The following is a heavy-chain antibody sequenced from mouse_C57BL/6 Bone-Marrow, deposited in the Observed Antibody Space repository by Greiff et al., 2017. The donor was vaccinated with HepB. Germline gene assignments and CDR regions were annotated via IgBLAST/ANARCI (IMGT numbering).Heavy chain of an antibody. CDR2: IWTGGGT. CDR3: ARMGITTVVATDWYFDV. J-gene: IGHJ1*03. Sequence: VQLQQSGPGLVAPSQSLSITCTVSGFSLTSYAISWVRQPPGKGLEWLGVIWTGGGTNYNSALKSRLSISKDNSKSQVFLKMNSLQTDDTARYYCARMGITTVVATDWYFDVWGTGTTVTVSS. D-gene: IGHD1-1*01. CDR1: GFSLTSYA. V-gene: IGHV2-9-1*01.